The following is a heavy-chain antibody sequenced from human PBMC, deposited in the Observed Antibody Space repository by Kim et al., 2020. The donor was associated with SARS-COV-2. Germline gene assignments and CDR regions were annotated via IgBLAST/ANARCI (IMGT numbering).Heavy chain of an antibody. Sequence: SETLSLTCTVSGGSISSYYWSWIRQPPGKGLEWIGYIYYSGSTNYNPSLKSRVTISVDTSKNQFSLKLSSVTAADTAVYYCARQSDSSGWWVWFDPWGQGTLVTVSS. D-gene: IGHD6-19*01. CDR2: IYYSGST. V-gene: IGHV4-59*08. CDR3: ARQSDSSGWWVWFDP. CDR1: GGSISSYY. J-gene: IGHJ5*02.